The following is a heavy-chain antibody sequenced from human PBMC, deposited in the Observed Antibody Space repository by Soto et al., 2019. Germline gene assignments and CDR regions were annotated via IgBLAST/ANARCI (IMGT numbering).Heavy chain of an antibody. CDR3: AIHSTWRELFDY. Sequence: QVQLVQSGAEVKKPGASVKVACKVSGNTLIELSMHWVRQAPGKGLEWMGGFDAEDGETIYAQKFQGRVTMTEDTSTHTAYMELSSLRSEDTAVYYCAIHSTWRELFDYWGQGTLVTVSS. D-gene: IGHD1-7*01. CDR2: FDAEDGET. CDR1: GNTLIELS. V-gene: IGHV1-24*01. J-gene: IGHJ4*02.